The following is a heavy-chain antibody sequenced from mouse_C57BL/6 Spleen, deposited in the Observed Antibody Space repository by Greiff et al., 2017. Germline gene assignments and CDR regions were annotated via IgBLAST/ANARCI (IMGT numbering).Heavy chain of an antibody. D-gene: IGHD2-12*01. CDR2: ISSGGSYT. CDR1: GFTFSSYG. J-gene: IGHJ4*01. V-gene: IGHV5-6*02. Sequence: EVMLVESGGDLVKPGGSLKLSCAASGFTFSSYGMSWVRQTPDKRLEWVATISSGGSYTYYPDSVKGRFTISRDKAKNTLYLQMSSLKSEDTAMYYCARQDTRAMDYWGQGTSVTVSS. CDR3: ARQDTRAMDY.